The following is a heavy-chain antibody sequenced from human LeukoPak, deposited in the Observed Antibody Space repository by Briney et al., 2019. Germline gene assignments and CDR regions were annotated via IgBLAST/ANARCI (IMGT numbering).Heavy chain of an antibody. Sequence: GGSLRLSCAASGFIFSHYEMNWVRQAPGKGLEWVSGISGSGATPYYADSVKGRFTISRDNSKNTLYLQMNSLRAEDTAVYYCAKHVGASREPVDYWGQGTLVTVSS. J-gene: IGHJ4*02. CDR2: ISGSGATP. CDR3: AKHVGASREPVDY. V-gene: IGHV3-23*01. D-gene: IGHD1-26*01. CDR1: GFIFSHYE.